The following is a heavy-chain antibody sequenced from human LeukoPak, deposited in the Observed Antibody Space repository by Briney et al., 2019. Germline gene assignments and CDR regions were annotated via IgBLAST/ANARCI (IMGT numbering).Heavy chain of an antibody. CDR1: GFTFSAHF. CDR2: ISSSGSTI. D-gene: IGHD3-3*01. J-gene: IGHJ4*02. Sequence: PGGSLRLSCAASGFTFSAHFMDWVRQAPGKGLEWVSYISSSGSTIYYADSVKGRFTISRDNAKNSLYLQMNSLRAEDTAVYYCARGVSYDSWGPFDYWGQGTLVTVSS. V-gene: IGHV3-11*04. CDR3: ARGVSYDSWGPFDY.